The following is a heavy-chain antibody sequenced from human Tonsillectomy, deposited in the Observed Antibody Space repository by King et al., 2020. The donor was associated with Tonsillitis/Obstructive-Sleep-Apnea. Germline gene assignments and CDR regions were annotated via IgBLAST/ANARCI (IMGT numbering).Heavy chain of an antibody. V-gene: IGHV5-51*01. CDR3: ARQKGYSGYDFPFDY. J-gene: IGHJ4*02. CDR2: IYPGDSDT. D-gene: IGHD5-12*01. CDR1: GYSFTSYW. Sequence: GQLVQSGAEVKKPGESLKISCKGSGYSFTSYWIGWVRQMPGKGLEWMGIIYPGDSDTRYSPSFQGQVTISVDKSISTAYLQWSSLKASDTAMYYCARQKGYSGYDFPFDYWGQGTLVTVSS.